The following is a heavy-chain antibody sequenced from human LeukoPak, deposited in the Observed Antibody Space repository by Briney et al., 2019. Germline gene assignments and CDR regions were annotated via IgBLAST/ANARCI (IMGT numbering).Heavy chain of an antibody. CDR3: AREHSSGWLDY. CDR1: GYTFTNYI. D-gene: IGHD6-19*01. CDR2: INAGNGNT. Sequence: ASVKVSCKASGYTFTNYIMHWVRQAPGQRLEWMGWINAGNGNTKYSQNFQGRVTITRDTSASTAYMDLSSLRSEDTAVYYCAREHSSGWLDYWGQGTLVTVSS. V-gene: IGHV1-3*01. J-gene: IGHJ4*02.